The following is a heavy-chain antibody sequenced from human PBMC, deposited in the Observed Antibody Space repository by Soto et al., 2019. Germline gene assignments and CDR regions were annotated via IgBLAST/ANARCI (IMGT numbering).Heavy chain of an antibody. CDR1: GGTFSSYA. Sequence: QVQLVQSGAEVKKPGSSVKVSCKASGGTFSSYAISWVRQAPGQGLEWMGGIIPIFGTANYAQKFQGRVTITADESTSTAYMELSSLRSEDTAVYYCARDTNTIFGVVIHYYGMDVWGQGTTVTVSS. V-gene: IGHV1-69*12. CDR2: IIPIFGTA. CDR3: ARDTNTIFGVVIHYYGMDV. D-gene: IGHD3-3*01. J-gene: IGHJ6*02.